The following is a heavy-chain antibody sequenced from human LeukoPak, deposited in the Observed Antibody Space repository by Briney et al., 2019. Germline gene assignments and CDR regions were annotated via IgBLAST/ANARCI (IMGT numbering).Heavy chain of an antibody. CDR2: IKQDRSET. Sequence: GGSLRLSCAASGPSISNYWMSWVRQTPGKGLEWVANIKQDRSETNYVESVKGRFTISRDNAKNSLYLQMNSLTDDDTAVYYCARGGWNSDYWGQGTLVTVSS. CDR3: ARGGWNSDY. D-gene: IGHD1-7*01. J-gene: IGHJ4*02. CDR1: GPSISNYW. V-gene: IGHV3-7*01.